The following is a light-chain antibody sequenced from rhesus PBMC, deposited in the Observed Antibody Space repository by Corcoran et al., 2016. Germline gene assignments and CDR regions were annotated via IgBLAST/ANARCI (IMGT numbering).Light chain of an antibody. CDR2: KAS. J-gene: IGKJ3*01. Sequence: DIQMTQSPSSLSASVGDRVTITCRASENVNNYLHWYQQKPGKAPALLIYKASTLQSGVPSRLSGSGSGTDFTLTISSLQPEDFATYYCQHSYGSPFTFGPGTKLDIK. CDR1: ENVNNY. CDR3: QHSYGSPFT. V-gene: IGKV1-74*01.